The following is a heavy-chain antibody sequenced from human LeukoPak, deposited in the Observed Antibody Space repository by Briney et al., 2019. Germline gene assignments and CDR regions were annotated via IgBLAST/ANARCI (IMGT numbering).Heavy chain of an antibody. J-gene: IGHJ4*02. CDR2: ISGTGGTT. D-gene: IGHD4-17*01. CDR3: AKGRGTTVTAAANY. CDR1: GFIFSNYS. V-gene: IGHV3-23*01. Sequence: PGGSLRLSCAASGFIFSNYSMSWVRQAPGKGLEWVSTISGTGGTTYYADSVKGRFTISRDNSKNTLFLQFNSLRADDTAVYYCAKGRGTTVTAAANYWGQGTLVTGSS.